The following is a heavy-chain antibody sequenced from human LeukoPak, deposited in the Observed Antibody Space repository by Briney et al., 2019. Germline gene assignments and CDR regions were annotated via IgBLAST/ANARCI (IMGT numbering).Heavy chain of an antibody. J-gene: IGHJ6*02. CDR1: GGSFSGYY. CDR3: AGGPFLVVTAIPGTQGLYYYYGMDV. D-gene: IGHD2-21*02. CDR2: INHSGST. Sequence: SETLSLTCAVYGGSFSGYYWSWIRQPPGKGLEWIGEINHSGSTNYNPSLKSRVTISVDTSKNQFSLKLSSVTAADTAVYYCAGGPFLVVTAIPGTQGLYYYYGMDVWGQGTTVTVSS. V-gene: IGHV4-34*01.